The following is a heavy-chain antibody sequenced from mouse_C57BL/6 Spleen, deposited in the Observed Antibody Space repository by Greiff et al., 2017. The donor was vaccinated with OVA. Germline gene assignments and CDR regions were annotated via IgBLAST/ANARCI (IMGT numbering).Heavy chain of an antibody. CDR2: IYPGDGDT. Sequence: VQLQQSGPELVKPGASVKISCKASGYAFSSSWMNWVKQRPGKGLEWIGRIYPGDGDTNYTGKFKGKATLTADKSSSTAYMQLSSLTSEDSAVYFCAREDGYYEGRAMGYWGQGTSVTVAS. V-gene: IGHV1-82*01. CDR3: AREDGYYEGRAMGY. D-gene: IGHD2-3*01. CDR1: GYAFSSSW. J-gene: IGHJ4*01.